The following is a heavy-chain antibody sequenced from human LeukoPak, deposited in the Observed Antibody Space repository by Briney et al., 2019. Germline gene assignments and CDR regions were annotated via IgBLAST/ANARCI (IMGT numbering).Heavy chain of an antibody. Sequence: GGSLRLSCAASGFTFTTYSLNWVRQAPGKGLEWVSYISGRGNTIYYADSVKGRFTISRDNAKNSLYLQMNSLRAEDTAVYYCARERPHDYWGQGTLVTVSS. CDR3: ARERPHDY. CDR1: GFTFTTYS. J-gene: IGHJ4*02. V-gene: IGHV3-48*04. CDR2: ISGRGNTI.